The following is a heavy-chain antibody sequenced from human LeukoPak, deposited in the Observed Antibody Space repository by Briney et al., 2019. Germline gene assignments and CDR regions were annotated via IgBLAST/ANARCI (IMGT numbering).Heavy chain of an antibody. CDR3: ASLSYGSGSYYSWFDP. Sequence: PSETLSLTCAVSGGSISSGGYSWSWIRQPPGKGLEWIGYIYHSGSTYYNPSLKSRVTISVDRSKNQFSLKLSSVTAADTAVYYCASLSYGSGSYYSWFDPWGQGTLVTVSS. V-gene: IGHV4-30-2*01. CDR1: GGSISSGGYS. D-gene: IGHD3-10*01. J-gene: IGHJ5*02. CDR2: IYHSGST.